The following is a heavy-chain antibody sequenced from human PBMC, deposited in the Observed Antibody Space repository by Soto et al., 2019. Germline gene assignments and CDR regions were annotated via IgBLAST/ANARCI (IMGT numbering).Heavy chain of an antibody. CDR2: IDPSDSYT. Sequence: GESLKISCKGSGYSFTSYWISWVRQMPGKGLEWMGRIDPSDSYTNYSPSFQGHVTISADKSISTAYLQWSSLKASDTAMYYFARLYGSGSDYGAYYYYGMDGWGQGTTVTVSS. D-gene: IGHD3-10*01. CDR1: GYSFTSYW. CDR3: ARLYGSGSDYGAYYYYGMDG. V-gene: IGHV5-10-1*01. J-gene: IGHJ6*02.